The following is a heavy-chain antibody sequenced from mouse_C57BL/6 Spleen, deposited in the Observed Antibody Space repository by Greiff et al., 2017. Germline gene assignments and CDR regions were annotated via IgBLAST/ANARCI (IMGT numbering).Heavy chain of an antibody. CDR2: IHPNSGST. V-gene: IGHV1-64*01. J-gene: IGHJ2*01. D-gene: IGHD2-10*02. Sequence: VQLQQPGAELVKPGASVKLSCKASGYTFTSYWMHWVKQRPGQGLEWIGMIHPNSGSTNYNEKFKSKATLTVDKSSSTAYMQLSSLTSEDSAVYYCSRRQYGNYVGYFDYWGQGTTRTVSS. CDR1: GYTFTSYW. CDR3: SRRQYGNYVGYFDY.